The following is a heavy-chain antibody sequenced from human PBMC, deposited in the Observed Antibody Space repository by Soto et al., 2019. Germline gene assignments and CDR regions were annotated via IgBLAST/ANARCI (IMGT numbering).Heavy chain of an antibody. J-gene: IGHJ4*02. CDR1: GGSTSNYY. CDR3: ARENYYDY. Sequence: QVQLQESGPGLVKPSETLSLNCTVSGGSTSNYYWGWIRQPPGKGLEWIGYIHYSGSANNNPSLRGRVTISLDTSKNQFSLRLSSVTAADTAVYYCARENYYDYWGQGTLVIVSS. CDR2: IHYSGSA. V-gene: IGHV4-59*01.